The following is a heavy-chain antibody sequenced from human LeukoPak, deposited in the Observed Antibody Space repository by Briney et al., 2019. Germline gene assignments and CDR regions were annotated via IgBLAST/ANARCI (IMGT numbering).Heavy chain of an antibody. D-gene: IGHD1-26*01. Sequence: PGGSLRLSCAASGFTFSSYGMHWVRQAPGKGLEWVAVISYEGSNKYYADSVKGRFTISRDNSKNMLYLQMNSLRAEDTAVYYCAKSAEVQSGSYYGSWFDPWGQGTLVTVSS. J-gene: IGHJ5*02. CDR1: GFTFSSYG. CDR2: ISYEGSNK. CDR3: AKSAEVQSGSYYGSWFDP. V-gene: IGHV3-30*18.